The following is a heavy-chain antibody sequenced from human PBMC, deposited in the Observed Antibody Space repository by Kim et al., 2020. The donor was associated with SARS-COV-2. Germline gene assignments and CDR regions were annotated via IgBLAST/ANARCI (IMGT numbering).Heavy chain of an antibody. V-gene: IGHV3-15*01. CDR2: IKSKADGGTT. D-gene: IGHD3-16*01. CDR1: AFTFNNAW. CDR3: TKQAGGGAFDM. J-gene: IGHJ3*02. Sequence: GGSLRLSCAASAFTFNNAWMNWVRQAPGKGLEWIGRIKSKADGGTTDYAAPVKGRFTISRDDSKNTLYLQMNSLKTEDTAVYYCTKQAGGGAFDMGAKGQWSPSLQ.